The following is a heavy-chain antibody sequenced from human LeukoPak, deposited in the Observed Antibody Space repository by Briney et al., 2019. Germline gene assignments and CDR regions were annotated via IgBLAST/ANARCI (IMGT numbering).Heavy chain of an antibody. CDR3: ARGDYDILTGYSY. CDR1: GFTFSSYA. D-gene: IGHD3-9*01. J-gene: IGHJ4*02. V-gene: IGHV3-30*04. Sequence: PGRSLRLSCAASGFTFSSYAMHWVRQAPGKGLEWVAVISYDGSNKYYADSVKGRFTISRDSSKNTLYLQMNSLRAEDTAVYYCARGDYDILTGYSYWGQGTLVTVSS. CDR2: ISYDGSNK.